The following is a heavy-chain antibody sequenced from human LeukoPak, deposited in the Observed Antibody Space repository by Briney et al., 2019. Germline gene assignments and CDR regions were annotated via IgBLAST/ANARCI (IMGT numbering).Heavy chain of an antibody. CDR1: GGSISSDY. V-gene: IGHV4-59*01. CDR3: ARTISFGGVIVPNWFEP. D-gene: IGHD3-16*02. CDR2: ISYSGST. J-gene: IGHJ5*02. Sequence: PSETLSLTCTVSGGSISSDYWSWLRQPPGKGLEWIAYISYSGSTSYNPSLKSRVTMSGDTSKNQFSLKLSSLTAADTAVYYCARTISFGGVIVPNWFEPWGQGTLVTVS.